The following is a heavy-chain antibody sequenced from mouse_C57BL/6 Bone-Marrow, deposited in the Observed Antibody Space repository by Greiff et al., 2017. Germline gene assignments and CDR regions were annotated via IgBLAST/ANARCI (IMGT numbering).Heavy chain of an antibody. CDR2: IDPNSGGT. D-gene: IGHD2-3*01. Sequence: VKLQQPGAELVKPGASVKLSCKASGYTFTSYWMHWVKQRPGRGLEWIGRIDPNSGGTKYNEKFKSKATLTVDKPSSTAYMQLSSLTSEDSAVYYCARSYEGPYYYAMDYWGQGTSVTVSS. V-gene: IGHV1-72*01. CDR3: ARSYEGPYYYAMDY. CDR1: GYTFTSYW. J-gene: IGHJ4*01.